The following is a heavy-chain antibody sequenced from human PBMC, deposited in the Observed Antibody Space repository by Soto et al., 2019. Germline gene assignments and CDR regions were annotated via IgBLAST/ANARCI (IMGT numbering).Heavy chain of an antibody. Sequence: QVQLQESGPGLVKPSETLSLTCTVSGGSISSYYWSWIRQPPGKGLEWIGYIYYSGSTNYNPSLKSRVTISVDTSKNQFSLKLSSVTAADTAVYYCARGDRPQKGSSGRGWFDPWGQGTLVTVSS. V-gene: IGHV4-59*01. CDR1: GGSISSYY. D-gene: IGHD6-19*01. CDR2: IYYSGST. CDR3: ARGDRPQKGSSGRGWFDP. J-gene: IGHJ5*02.